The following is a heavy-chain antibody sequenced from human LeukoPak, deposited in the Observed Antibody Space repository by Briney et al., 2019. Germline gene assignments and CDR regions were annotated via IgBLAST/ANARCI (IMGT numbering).Heavy chain of an antibody. J-gene: IGHJ5*02. CDR3: AKIAQLIHGPIAAAGTKWFDP. V-gene: IGHV3-23*01. CDR2: ISGSGGST. D-gene: IGHD6-13*01. CDR1: GFTFSSYA. Sequence: PGGSLRLSCAASGFTFSSYAMSWVRQAPGKGLEWVSAISGSGGSTYYADSVKGRFTISRDNSKTTLYLQMNSLRAEDTAVYYCAKIAQLIHGPIAAAGTKWFDPWGQGTLVTVSS.